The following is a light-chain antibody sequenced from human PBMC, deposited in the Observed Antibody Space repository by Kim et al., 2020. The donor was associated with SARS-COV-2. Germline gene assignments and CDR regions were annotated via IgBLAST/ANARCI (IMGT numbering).Light chain of an antibody. CDR3: QNYDSFPLT. CDR1: QAIRSS. V-gene: IGKV1-27*01. CDR2: EAN. Sequence: DIHMTQSPSSLSASIGDTVTITCRASQAIRSSVGWYQQKPGQIPKLLIFEANTLHSGVPSRFSGSGSGTYFTLAISGLQPEDVATYYCQNYDSFPLTFGGGTKVDIK. J-gene: IGKJ4*01.